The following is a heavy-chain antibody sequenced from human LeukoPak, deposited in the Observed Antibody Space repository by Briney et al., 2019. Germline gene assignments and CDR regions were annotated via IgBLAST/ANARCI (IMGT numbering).Heavy chain of an antibody. CDR1: GYTFTSYD. Sequence: ASVKVSCKASGYTFTSYDINWVRQATGQGLEWMGWMNPNSGNTGYAQKFQGRVTITRNTSISTAYMELSSLRSEDTAVYYCARGEIEALFFSSGYSSGWPTYYMDVWGKGTTVTVSS. V-gene: IGHV1-8*03. CDR3: ARGEIEALFFSSGYSSGWPTYYMDV. J-gene: IGHJ6*03. CDR2: MNPNSGNT. D-gene: IGHD6-19*01.